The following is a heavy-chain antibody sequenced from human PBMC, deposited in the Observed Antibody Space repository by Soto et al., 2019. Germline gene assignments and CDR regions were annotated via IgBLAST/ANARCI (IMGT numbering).Heavy chain of an antibody. CDR1: GFTFSNAW. J-gene: IGHJ6*02. Sequence: GGSLRLSCAASGFTFSNAWMSWVRQAPGKGLEWVGRIKSKTDGGTTDYAAPVKGRFTISRDDSKNTLYLQMNSLKTEDTAVYYCTTAYLRQWYNWNCEGRDVWGQGTTVTVSS. V-gene: IGHV3-15*01. D-gene: IGHD1-7*01. CDR3: TTAYLRQWYNWNCEGRDV. CDR2: IKSKTDGGTT.